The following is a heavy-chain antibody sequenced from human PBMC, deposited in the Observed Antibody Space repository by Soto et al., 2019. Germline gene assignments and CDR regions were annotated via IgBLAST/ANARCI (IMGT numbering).Heavy chain of an antibody. V-gene: IGHV3-43*01. J-gene: IGHJ6*02. CDR1: GFTFDDYS. CDR2: ISWDGGST. Sequence: GGSLRLSCAASGFTFDDYSMHWVRQRPGKGLEWVSLISWDGGSTYFEDSVRGRFTISRDNSNNSLYLQMIGLKNEDTALYYCAQVRVPYHLLDLVVWGQGTKDTVSS. CDR3: AQVRVPYHLLDLVV. D-gene: IGHD2-2*01.